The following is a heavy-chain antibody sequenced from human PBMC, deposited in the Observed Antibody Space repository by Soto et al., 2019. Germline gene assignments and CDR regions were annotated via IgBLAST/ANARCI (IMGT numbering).Heavy chain of an antibody. Sequence: EVDLVESGGGLAQPGRSLRLSCVASGFTFDDHGMNWVRQIPGRGLEWVSGISWNSGSIGYAESVKGRFTIFRDNAKNSLYLEMNSLRQEDTALYYCVRDTSSGWHLKDHWGQGVQVSVSS. CDR2: ISWNSGSI. J-gene: IGHJ4*02. CDR1: GFTFDDHG. D-gene: IGHD3-9*01. CDR3: VRDTSSGWHLKDH. V-gene: IGHV3-9*01.